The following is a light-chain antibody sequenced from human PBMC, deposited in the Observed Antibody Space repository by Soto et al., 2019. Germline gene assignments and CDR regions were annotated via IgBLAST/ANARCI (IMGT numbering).Light chain of an antibody. V-gene: IGKV3D-20*02. CDR3: QQRSNWNWT. Sequence: EIVLTQSPGTLSLSPGKRATLSCRASQSISSSYLAWYQQRPGQAPRLLIYGASSRATGIPDRFSGSGSGTEFTLTISRLEPEDFAVYYCQQRSNWNWTFGQGTKVDIX. CDR2: GAS. J-gene: IGKJ1*01. CDR1: QSISSSY.